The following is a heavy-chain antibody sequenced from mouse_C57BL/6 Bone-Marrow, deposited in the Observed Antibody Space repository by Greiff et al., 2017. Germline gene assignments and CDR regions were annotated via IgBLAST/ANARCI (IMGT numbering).Heavy chain of an antibody. Sequence: EVKLMESGGGLVKPGGSLKLSCAVSGFTFSSYAMSWVRQTPEKRLEWVATISDGGSYTYYPDNVKGRFTISRDNAKNNLYLQMSHLKSEDTDVYYCARVGLWGDYYDYWGQGTTLTVSS. CDR2: ISDGGSYT. CDR3: ARVGLWGDYYDY. D-gene: IGHD1-1*02. CDR1: GFTFSSYA. J-gene: IGHJ2*01. V-gene: IGHV5-4*03.